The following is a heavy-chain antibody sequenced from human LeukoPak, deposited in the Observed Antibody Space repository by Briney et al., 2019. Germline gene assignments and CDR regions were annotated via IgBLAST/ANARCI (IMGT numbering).Heavy chain of an antibody. CDR3: ASYSGTYSAFEI. Sequence: SETLSLTCTASGDSITNSNYYWGWVRQSPGRGLEWLGNIFYNGGPYYNPSFKSRVAISVDTSKNHFSLTLNAVTAADTAVYYCASYSGTYSAFEIWDQGTPVTVSS. J-gene: IGHJ3*02. D-gene: IGHD1-26*01. CDR1: GDSITNSNYY. V-gene: IGHV4-39*07. CDR2: IFYNGGP.